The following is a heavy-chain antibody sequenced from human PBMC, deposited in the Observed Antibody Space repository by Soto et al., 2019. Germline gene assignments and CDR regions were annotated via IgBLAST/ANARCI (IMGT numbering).Heavy chain of an antibody. CDR3: ARGSSGYYWVDP. J-gene: IGHJ5*02. D-gene: IGHD3-22*01. V-gene: IGHV4-38-2*01. Sequence: SETLSLTCAVSGFSISSGYFWGWIRQPPGKGPEWLGSIYHSGTTYYNPSVKGRVAISVDTSKNQFSLKMSSVTAADTAVYYCARGSSGYYWVDPWGQGTLVTVSS. CDR2: IYHSGTT. CDR1: GFSISSGYF.